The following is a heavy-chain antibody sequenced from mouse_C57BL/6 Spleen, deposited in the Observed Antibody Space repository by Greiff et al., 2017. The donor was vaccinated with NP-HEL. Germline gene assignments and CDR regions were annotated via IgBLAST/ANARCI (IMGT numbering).Heavy chain of an antibody. CDR2: ISDGGSYT. J-gene: IGHJ1*03. Sequence: EVKVVESGGGLVKPGGSLKLSCAASGFTFSSYAMSWVRQTPEKRLEWVATISDGGSYTYYPDNVKGRFTISRDNAKNNLYLQMSHLKSEDTAMYYCARAEGLYWYFDVWGTGTTVTVSS. D-gene: IGHD2-13*01. V-gene: IGHV5-4*03. CDR3: ARAEGLYWYFDV. CDR1: GFTFSSYA.